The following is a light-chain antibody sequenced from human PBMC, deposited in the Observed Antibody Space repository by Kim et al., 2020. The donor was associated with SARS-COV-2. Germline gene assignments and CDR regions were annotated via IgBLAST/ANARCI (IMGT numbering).Light chain of an antibody. CDR2: TAA. CDR1: QSITRF. CDR3: QQSYSSPYS. J-gene: IGKJ2*03. V-gene: IGKV1-39*01. Sequence: STFVGDRVTITGRASQSITRFSSWYQQKPGEAPKLLVNTAATLQSGVPSRFSGSGSGTDFTLTINSLQPEDFAVYYCQQSYSSPYSFGQGTKLEI.